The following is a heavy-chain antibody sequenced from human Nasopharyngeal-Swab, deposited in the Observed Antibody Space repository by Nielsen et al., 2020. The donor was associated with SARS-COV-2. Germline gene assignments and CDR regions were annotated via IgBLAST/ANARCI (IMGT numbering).Heavy chain of an antibody. Sequence: GGSLRLSCAASGFTFSSYGMHWVRQAPGKGLEWVAVIWYDGSNKYYADSVKGRFTISRDNSKNMLYLQMNSLRAEDTAVYYCARERYSSSWYFDYWGQGTLVTVSS. CDR2: IWYDGSNK. CDR3: ARERYSSSWYFDY. CDR1: GFTFSSYG. V-gene: IGHV3-33*08. D-gene: IGHD6-13*01. J-gene: IGHJ4*02.